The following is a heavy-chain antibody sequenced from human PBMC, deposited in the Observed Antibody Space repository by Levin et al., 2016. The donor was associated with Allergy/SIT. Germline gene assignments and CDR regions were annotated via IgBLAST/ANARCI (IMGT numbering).Heavy chain of an antibody. D-gene: IGHD3-16*01. J-gene: IGHJ6*02. CDR3: ARYSLTDGRHYAWDI. V-gene: IGHV4-61*02. CDR1: GASVSTGTYY. Sequence: SETLSLTCVVSGASVSTGTYYWSWIRQPAGKGLEWIGRVFTSGNTKYNPSLTSRVTISMDTSKNQLSLSLSSVTAADTAIYYCARYSLTDGRHYAWDIWGQGTTVTVSS. CDR2: VFTSGNT.